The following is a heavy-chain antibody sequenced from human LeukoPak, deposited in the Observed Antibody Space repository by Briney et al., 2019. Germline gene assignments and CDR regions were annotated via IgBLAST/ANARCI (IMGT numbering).Heavy chain of an antibody. CDR3: ARDVVYGSGSYYPFLGH. D-gene: IGHD3-10*01. CDR1: GHTFRGSY. Sequence: ASVKVSCKASGHTFRGSYMFWVRQAPGPGREWMGWINPDNGGTKYAQKFQGRVTLTRDTAISTAYMELSSLSSDDTAVYYCARDVVYGSGSYYPFLGHWGQGTLVIVSS. J-gene: IGHJ1*01. V-gene: IGHV1-2*02. CDR2: INPDNGGT.